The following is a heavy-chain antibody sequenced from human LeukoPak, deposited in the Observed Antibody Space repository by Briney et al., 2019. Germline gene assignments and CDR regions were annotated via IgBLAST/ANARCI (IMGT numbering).Heavy chain of an antibody. Sequence: SGPTLVKPTQTLTLTCTFSGFSLSTSGVGVGWVRQPPGKALGWLALIYWDDGKRYNSSLKSRLTITKDTSKNQVVLTMTNVAPVDTATYYCVHRRIYSPFDYWGQGALVTVSS. CDR2: IYWDDGK. CDR1: GFSLSTSGVG. CDR3: VHRRIYSPFDY. D-gene: IGHD5-18*01. J-gene: IGHJ4*02. V-gene: IGHV2-5*02.